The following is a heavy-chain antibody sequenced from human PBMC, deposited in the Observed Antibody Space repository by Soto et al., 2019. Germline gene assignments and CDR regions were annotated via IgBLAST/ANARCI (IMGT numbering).Heavy chain of an antibody. CDR2: IVPIFGTA. Sequence: QVQLVQSGAEVKKPGSSVKVSCKASGGAFNRYALSWVRQAPGQGPEWMGGIVPIFGTANYAQKFQGRVTITADESTNTAYMQLRSLRSEDTAVYYCARGLYSDSGGYYFFFWGQGTLVTVSS. J-gene: IGHJ4*02. CDR1: GGAFNRYA. CDR3: ARGLYSDSGGYYFFF. D-gene: IGHD3-22*01. V-gene: IGHV1-69*01.